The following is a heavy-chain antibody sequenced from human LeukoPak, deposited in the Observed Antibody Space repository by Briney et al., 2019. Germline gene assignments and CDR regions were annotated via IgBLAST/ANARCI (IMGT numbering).Heavy chain of an antibody. Sequence: SETLSLTCAVYGGSFSGYYWSWIRQPPGKGLEWIGEINHSGSTNYNPSLKSRVTISVDTSKNQFSLKLSSVTAADTAVYYCARPKSMVRGAYRSYYFDYWGQGTLVTVSS. CDR3: ARPKSMVRGAYRSYYFDY. D-gene: IGHD3-10*01. CDR2: INHSGST. V-gene: IGHV4-34*01. J-gene: IGHJ4*02. CDR1: GGSFSGYY.